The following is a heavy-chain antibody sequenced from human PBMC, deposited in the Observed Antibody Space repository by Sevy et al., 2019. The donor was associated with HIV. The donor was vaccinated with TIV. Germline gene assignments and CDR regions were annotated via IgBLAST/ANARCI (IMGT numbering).Heavy chain of an antibody. D-gene: IGHD1-26*01. CDR2: ISAYDGKT. Sequence: ASVKVSCKTSGYTFSSYGITWMRPAPGQGLEWLGWISAYDGKTKYAQKFQDRVTMTTRTSARTAYMERRGLIADDTATYYCARDGRTGTYLFDLWGQGSLVTVSS. CDR1: GYTFSSYG. J-gene: IGHJ4*02. CDR3: ARDGRTGTYLFDL. V-gene: IGHV1-18*01.